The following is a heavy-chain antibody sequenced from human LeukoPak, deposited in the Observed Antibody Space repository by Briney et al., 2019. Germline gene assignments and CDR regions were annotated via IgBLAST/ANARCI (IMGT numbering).Heavy chain of an antibody. V-gene: IGHV3-21*01. J-gene: IGHJ4*02. Sequence: GGSLRLSCAASVFTFSSYSMNWVRQAPGKGLEWVSSISSSSSYIYYADSVKGRFTISRDNAKNSLYLQMNSLRAEDTAVYYCARDGPAPAAVDYWGQGTLVTVSS. CDR3: ARDGPAPAAVDY. D-gene: IGHD2-2*01. CDR1: VFTFSSYS. CDR2: ISSSSSYI.